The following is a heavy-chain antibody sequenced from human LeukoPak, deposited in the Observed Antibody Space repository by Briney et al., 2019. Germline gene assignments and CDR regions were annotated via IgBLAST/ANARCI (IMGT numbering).Heavy chain of an antibody. V-gene: IGHV1-69*06. Sequence: SVKVSCKASGGTFSSYAISWVRQAPGQGLEWMGRIIPFFGTANYAQKFQGRVTITADKSTSTAYMELSSLRSEDTAVYYCAYYYDSSGYYERYYFDYWGQGTLVTVSS. CDR3: AYYYDSSGYYERYYFDY. CDR2: IIPFFGTA. CDR1: GGTFSSYA. J-gene: IGHJ4*02. D-gene: IGHD3-22*01.